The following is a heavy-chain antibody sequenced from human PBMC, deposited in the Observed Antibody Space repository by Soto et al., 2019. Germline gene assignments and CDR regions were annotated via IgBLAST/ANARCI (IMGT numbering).Heavy chain of an antibody. J-gene: IGHJ4*02. CDR2: ISGSGGST. V-gene: IGHV3-23*01. CDR3: AKDIRGYDANFDY. CDR1: GFTFSSYA. D-gene: IGHD5-12*01. Sequence: TGGSLRLSCAASGFTFSSYAMSWVRQAPGKGLEWVSAISGSGGSTYYADSVKGRFTISRDNSKNTLYLQMNSLRAEDTAVYYCAKDIRGYDANFDYWGQGTLVTDSS.